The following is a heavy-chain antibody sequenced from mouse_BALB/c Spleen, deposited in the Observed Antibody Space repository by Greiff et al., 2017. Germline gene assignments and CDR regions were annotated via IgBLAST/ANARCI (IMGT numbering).Heavy chain of an antibody. CDR1: GFTFSSYT. CDR2: ISNGGGST. J-gene: IGHJ3*01. V-gene: IGHV5-12-2*01. D-gene: IGHD1-1*01. CDR3: AREGGSSFAWFAY. Sequence: EGMLVESGGGLVQPGGSLKLSCAASGFTFSSYTMSWVRQTPEKRLEWVAYISNGGGSTYYPDTVKGRFTISRDNAKNTLYLQMSSLKSEDTAMYYCAREGGSSFAWFAYWGQGTLVTVSA.